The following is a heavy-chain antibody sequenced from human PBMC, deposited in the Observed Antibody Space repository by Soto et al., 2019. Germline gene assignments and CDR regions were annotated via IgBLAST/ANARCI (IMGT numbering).Heavy chain of an antibody. Sequence: LSLSCAASGFTFSSYAMSWVREAPGKGLEWVSAISGSGGSTYYADSVKGRFTISRDNSKNTLYLQMNSLRAEDTAVYYCAKDPGTTYYFDYWGQGTLVTVYS. J-gene: IGHJ4*02. CDR1: GFTFSSYA. CDR3: AKDPGTTYYFDY. V-gene: IGHV3-23*01. CDR2: ISGSGGST. D-gene: IGHD1-1*01.